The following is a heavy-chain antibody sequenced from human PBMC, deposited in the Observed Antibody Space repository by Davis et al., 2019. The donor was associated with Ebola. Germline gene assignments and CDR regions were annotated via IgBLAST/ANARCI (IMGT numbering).Heavy chain of an antibody. CDR3: ARGGEIITMIVVAIEAFDI. CDR2: INTNTGNP. Sequence: ASVKVSCKASGYTFTSYAMNWVRQAPGQGLEWMGWINTNTGNPTYAQDFTGRFVFSLDTSVSTAYLQISSLKAEDTAVYYCARGGEIITMIVVAIEAFDIWGQGTMVTVS. V-gene: IGHV7-4-1*02. D-gene: IGHD3-22*01. J-gene: IGHJ3*02. CDR1: GYTFTSYA.